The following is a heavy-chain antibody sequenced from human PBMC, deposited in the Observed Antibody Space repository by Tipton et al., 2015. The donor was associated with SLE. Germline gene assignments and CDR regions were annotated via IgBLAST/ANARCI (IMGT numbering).Heavy chain of an antibody. CDR2: VYQSGST. CDR1: GYSINSGYY. CDR3: ARDVGGYNTGWFPYYFDY. V-gene: IGHV4-38-2*02. D-gene: IGHD2-8*02. Sequence: TLSLTCSVSGYSINSGYYWGWIRQPPGKGLEWIGSVYQSGSTYYSPSLRSRVSISDDTSNNQFSLQLSSVTAADTAVYYCARDVGGYNTGWFPYYFDYWGQGTLVTVSS. J-gene: IGHJ4*02.